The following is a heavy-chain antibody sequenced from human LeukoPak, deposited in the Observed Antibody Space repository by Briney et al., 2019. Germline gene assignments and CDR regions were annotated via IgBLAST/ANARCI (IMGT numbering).Heavy chain of an antibody. J-gene: IGHJ4*02. Sequence: ASVKVSCKASGYTFTGYYMHWARHAPGQGLEWMGWINPNSGGTNYAQKFQGRVTMTRDTSISTAYMELSRLRSDDTAVYYCACGIQLWDPLDYWGQGTLVTVSS. V-gene: IGHV1-2*02. CDR2: INPNSGGT. CDR1: GYTFTGYY. CDR3: ACGIQLWDPLDY. D-gene: IGHD5-18*01.